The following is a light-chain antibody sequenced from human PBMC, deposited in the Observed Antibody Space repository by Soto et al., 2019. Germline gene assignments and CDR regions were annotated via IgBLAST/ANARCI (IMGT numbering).Light chain of an antibody. CDR3: QQGYSTQWT. V-gene: IGKV1-39*01. CDR1: QDIRSY. J-gene: IGKJ1*01. Sequence: DIQMTQSPSSLSASVGDRVSITCRASQDIRSYLNWYQQKPGKAPELLIYAPSNLQSGVPPRFSASGSGTDFTLTISSLQPEDFATYYCQQGYSTQWTSGQGTKVEIK. CDR2: APS.